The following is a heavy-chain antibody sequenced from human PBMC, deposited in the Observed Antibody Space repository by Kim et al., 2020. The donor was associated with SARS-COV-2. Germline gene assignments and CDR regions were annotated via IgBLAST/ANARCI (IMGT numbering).Heavy chain of an antibody. CDR2: ISSSSSYT. J-gene: IGHJ6*02. CDR1: GFTFSDYY. D-gene: IGHD6-13*01. Sequence: GGSLRLSCAASGFTFSDYYMSWIRQAPGKGLEWVSYISSSSSYTNYADSVKGRFTISRDNAKNSLYLQMNSLRAEDTAVYYCARRVRTGSSWNVLSKYYYYGMDVWGQGTPVTVSS. V-gene: IGHV3-11*03. CDR3: ARRVRTGSSWNVLSKYYYYGMDV.